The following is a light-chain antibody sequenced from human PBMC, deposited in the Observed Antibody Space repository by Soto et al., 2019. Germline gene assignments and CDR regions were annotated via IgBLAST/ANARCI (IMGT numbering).Light chain of an antibody. J-gene: IGKJ1*01. CDR2: GAS. CDR3: QQYGSSPWT. CDR1: QSVSSSY. V-gene: IGKV3-20*01. Sequence: EIVMTQSPGTLSLSPGDRATLSCRASQSVSSSYLAWYQQKPGQAPRLLIYGASARATGIPDRFSGSGSGTDFTLTXXRXEPEDFAVYYCQQYGSSPWTFGQGTKVDIK.